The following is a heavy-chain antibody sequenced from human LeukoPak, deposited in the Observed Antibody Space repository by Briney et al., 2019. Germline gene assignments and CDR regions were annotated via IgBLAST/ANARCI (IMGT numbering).Heavy chain of an antibody. J-gene: IGHJ6*02. CDR2: ISGDGGST. V-gene: IGHV3-43*02. CDR1: GFTFSSYW. D-gene: IGHD5-12*01. CDR3: AKDIVATKARYYYYYYGMDV. Sequence: AGGSLRLSCAASGFTFSSYWMSWVRQAPGKGLEWVSLISGDGGSTYYADSVKGRFTISRDNSKNSLYLQMNSLRTEDTALYYCAKDIVATKARYYYYYYGMDVWGQGTTVTVSS.